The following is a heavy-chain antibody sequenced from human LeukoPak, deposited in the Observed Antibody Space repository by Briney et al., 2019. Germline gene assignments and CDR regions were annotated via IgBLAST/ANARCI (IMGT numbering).Heavy chain of an antibody. CDR1: GGSIGTNY. CDR2: GSYSGSS. V-gene: IGHV4-59*01. Sequence: PSETLSLTCSVSGGSIGTNYWSWIRQVPGKGLEWIGYGSYSGSSNYNPSLKSRVTISVDTSKTQFSLYLNSVTAADTAVYYCARSDTHHIHSSSWHFDYWGQGTLVTVSS. CDR3: ARSDTHHIHSSSWHFDY. J-gene: IGHJ4*02. D-gene: IGHD6-13*01.